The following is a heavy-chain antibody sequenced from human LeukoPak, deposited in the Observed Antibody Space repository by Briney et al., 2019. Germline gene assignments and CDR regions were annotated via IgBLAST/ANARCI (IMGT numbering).Heavy chain of an antibody. CDR3: ARAYYGSGSPLYGMDV. V-gene: IGHV4-39*07. CDR1: GDSISSSSYY. D-gene: IGHD3-10*01. Sequence: SETLSLTCTVSGDSISSSSYYWGWIRQLPGKGLEWIGSIFYSGSSYFNPSLKSRVTIILDMSKNQFSLKLSSVTAADTAVYYCARAYYGSGSPLYGMDVWGQGTTVTVFS. J-gene: IGHJ6*02. CDR2: IFYSGSS.